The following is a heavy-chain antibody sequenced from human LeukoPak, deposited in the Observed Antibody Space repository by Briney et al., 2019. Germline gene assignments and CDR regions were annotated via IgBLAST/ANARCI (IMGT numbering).Heavy chain of an antibody. Sequence: GGSLRLSCTASGFTVSSNYMSWVRQAPGKGLEWVANIKQDGSEKYYVDSVKGRFTISSDNAKNSLYLQMNSLRAEDTAVYYCASDYLGYWGQGTLVTVSS. J-gene: IGHJ4*02. CDR1: GFTVSSNY. CDR3: ASDYLGY. V-gene: IGHV3-7*01. CDR2: IKQDGSEK.